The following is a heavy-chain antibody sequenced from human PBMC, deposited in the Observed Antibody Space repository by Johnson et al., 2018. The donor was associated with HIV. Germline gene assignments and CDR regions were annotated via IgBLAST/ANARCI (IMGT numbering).Heavy chain of an antibody. D-gene: IGHD5-18*01. V-gene: IGHV3-30*04. Sequence: QMQLVESGGGVVQPGRSLRLSCAASGFTFSSYTMHWVRQAPGKGLEWVAVISFDGANTYYADSVKGRFTISRDNSKNTLYLQMNSLRVEDTAVYYGARINVDTTFYRAFDSWGQGTMVTVSS. J-gene: IGHJ3*02. CDR3: ARINVDTTFYRAFDS. CDR2: ISFDGANT. CDR1: GFTFSSYT.